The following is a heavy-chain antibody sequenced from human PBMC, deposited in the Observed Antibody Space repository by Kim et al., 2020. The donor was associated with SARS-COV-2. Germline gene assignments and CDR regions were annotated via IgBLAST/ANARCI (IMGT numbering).Heavy chain of an antibody. D-gene: IGHD6-13*01. V-gene: IGHV3-11*06. CDR1: GFTFSDYY. J-gene: IGHJ3*02. CDR3: ARESIAAAGIRGAFDI. CDR2: ISSSSSYT. Sequence: GGSLRLSCAASGFTFSDYYMSWIRQAPGKGLEWVSYISSSSSYTNYADSVKGRFTISRDNAKNSLYLQMNSLRAEDTAVYYCARESIAAAGIRGAFDIWGQGTMVTVSS.